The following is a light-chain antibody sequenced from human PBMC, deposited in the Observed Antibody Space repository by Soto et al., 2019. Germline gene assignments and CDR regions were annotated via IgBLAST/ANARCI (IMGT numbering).Light chain of an antibody. CDR3: SSYTSSSTLYV. Sequence: QSALTQPASVSGSPGPSITISCTGTSSDVGGYNYVSWYQQHPGKAPKLMIYDVSNRPSGVSNRFSGSKSGNTASLTISGLQAEDEADYYCSSYTSSSTLYVCGTGTKLTVL. CDR2: DVS. V-gene: IGLV2-14*01. CDR1: SSDVGGYNY. J-gene: IGLJ1*01.